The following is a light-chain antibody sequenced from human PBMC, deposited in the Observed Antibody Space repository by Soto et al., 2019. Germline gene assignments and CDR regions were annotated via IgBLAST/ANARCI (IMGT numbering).Light chain of an antibody. V-gene: IGLV2-8*01. CDR1: SSDVGGYNY. Sequence: QSALTQSPSASGSPGQSVTISCTGTSSDVGGYNYVSWYQQHPGKAPKLMIYEVSKRPSGVPDRFSGSKSVNTASLTVSGLQAEDEADYYCSSYAGSNNFVVFGGGTKLTVL. J-gene: IGLJ2*01. CDR2: EVS. CDR3: SSYAGSNNFVV.